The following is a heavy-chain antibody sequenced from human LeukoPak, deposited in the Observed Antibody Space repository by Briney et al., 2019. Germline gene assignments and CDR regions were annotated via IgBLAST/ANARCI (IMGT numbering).Heavy chain of an antibody. J-gene: IGHJ4*02. V-gene: IGHV4-39*07. D-gene: IGHD2-21*02. CDR2: IYYSGST. Sequence: PSETLSLTCTVSGGSISSFSYYWGWIRQPPGTGLEWIGTIYYSGSTYYNPSLKSRVTISTDTSKNQFSLNLRSVTAADTAVYYCATDRGDSPYSFDYWGQGTLVTVSS. CDR1: GGSISSFSYY. CDR3: ATDRGDSPYSFDY.